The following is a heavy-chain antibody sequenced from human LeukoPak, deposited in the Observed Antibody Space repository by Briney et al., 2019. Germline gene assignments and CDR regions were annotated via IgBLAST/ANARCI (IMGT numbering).Heavy chain of an antibody. CDR3: ARVGVATISSYFDY. Sequence: SETLSLTCAVYGGSFSGYYWSWIRQPPGKGLKWIGEINHSGSTNYNPSLKSRVTISVDTSKNQFSLKLSSVTAADTAVYYCARVGVATISSYFDYWGQGTLVTVSS. D-gene: IGHD5-12*01. CDR1: GGSFSGYY. V-gene: IGHV4-34*01. CDR2: INHSGST. J-gene: IGHJ4*02.